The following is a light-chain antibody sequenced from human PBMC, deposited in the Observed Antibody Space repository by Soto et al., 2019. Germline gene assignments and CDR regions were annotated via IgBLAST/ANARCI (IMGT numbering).Light chain of an antibody. CDR1: QTINTNH. CDR3: QQYGTSPLT. J-gene: IGKJ4*01. V-gene: IGKV3-20*01. CDR2: GAS. Sequence: EIVLTQSPGTLSLSPGERATLSCRASQTINTNHLAWYQQKPGQAPRLLISGASIRATGVPNRFSGSGSGTDFTLTITRLEPEDFAVYYCQQYGTSPLTFGGGTRVDIK.